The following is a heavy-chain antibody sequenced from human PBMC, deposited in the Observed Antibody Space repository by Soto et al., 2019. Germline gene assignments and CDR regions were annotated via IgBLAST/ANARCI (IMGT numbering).Heavy chain of an antibody. J-gene: IGHJ4*02. D-gene: IGHD5-18*01. CDR2: IIPIFGTA. CDR1: GGTFSSYA. CDR3: ARSDTPPYTFHY. Sequence: ASVKVSCKASGGTFSSYAISWVRQAPGQGLEWMGGIIPIFGTANYAQKFQGRVTITADESTSTAYMELSSLRSEDTAVYYCARSDTPPYTFHYCGQGTLVTVSS. V-gene: IGHV1-69*13.